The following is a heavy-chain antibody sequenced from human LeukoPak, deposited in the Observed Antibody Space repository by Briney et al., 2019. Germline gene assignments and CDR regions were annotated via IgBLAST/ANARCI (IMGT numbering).Heavy chain of an antibody. V-gene: IGHV1-69*13. J-gene: IGHJ5*02. CDR2: IIPIFGTA. D-gene: IGHD1-14*01. CDR3: ARDVRFNNKQINWFDP. CDR1: GGTFSSYA. Sequence: SVKVSCKASGGTFSSYAISWVRQAPGQGLEWMGGIIPIFGTANYAQKFQGRVTITADESTSTAYMELSSLRSEDTAVYYCARDVRFNNKQINWFDPWGQGTLVTVPS.